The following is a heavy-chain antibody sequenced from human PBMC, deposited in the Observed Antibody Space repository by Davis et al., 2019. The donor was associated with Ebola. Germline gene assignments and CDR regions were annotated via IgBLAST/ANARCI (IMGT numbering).Heavy chain of an antibody. J-gene: IGHJ4*02. V-gene: IGHV3-11*01. D-gene: IGHD2-8*02. Sequence: GESLKISCVASGFTFNDYYMSWIRQAPGKGLEWVSYISQSGNSIYSADSLKGRLTVSRDNAKNSLYLEINSLRADDTAVYYCVRGFCSGGVCPFDHWGQGTLVTVSS. CDR2: ISQSGNSI. CDR1: GFTFNDYY. CDR3: VRGFCSGGVCPFDH.